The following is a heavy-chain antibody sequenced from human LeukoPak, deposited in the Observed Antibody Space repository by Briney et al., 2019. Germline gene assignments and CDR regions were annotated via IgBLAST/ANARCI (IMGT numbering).Heavy chain of an antibody. CDR3: ARGPKYYYDSSGYYRFDY. D-gene: IGHD3-22*01. J-gene: IGHJ4*02. V-gene: IGHV4-59*12. CDR2: IYYSGST. CDR1: GGSISSYY. Sequence: PSETLSLTCTVSGGSISSYYWSWIRQPPGKGLEWIGYIYYSGSTNYNPSLKSRVTISVDTSKNQFSLKLRSVTAADTAVYYCARGPKYYYDSSGYYRFDYWGQGTLVTVSS.